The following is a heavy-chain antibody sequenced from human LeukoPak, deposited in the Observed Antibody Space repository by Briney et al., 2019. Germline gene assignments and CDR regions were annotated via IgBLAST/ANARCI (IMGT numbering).Heavy chain of an antibody. CDR3: ARAKGYCSGGSCYFDY. CDR2: IYYSGST. D-gene: IGHD2-15*01. CDR1: GGSISSYY. V-gene: IGHV4-59*01. J-gene: IGHJ4*02. Sequence: SETLSLTCTVSGGSISSYYWSWIRQPPGKGLEWIGYIYYSGSTNYNPSLKSRVTISVDTSKNQFPLKLSSVTAADTAVYYCARAKGYCSGGSCYFDYWGQGTLVTVSS.